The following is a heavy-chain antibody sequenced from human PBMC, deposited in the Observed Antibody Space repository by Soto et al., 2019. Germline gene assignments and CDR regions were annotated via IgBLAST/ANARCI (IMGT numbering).Heavy chain of an antibody. CDR2: INPNSGGT. CDR3: ARDVRAREDTAMVDYYYYGMDV. Sequence: GASVKVSCKASGYTFTGYYMHWVRQAPGQGLEWMGWINPNSGGTNYAQKFQGWVTMTRDTSISTAYMELSRLRSDDTAVYYCARDVRAREDTAMVDYYYYGMDVWGQGTTVTVSS. D-gene: IGHD5-18*01. CDR1: GYTFTGYY. V-gene: IGHV1-2*04. J-gene: IGHJ6*02.